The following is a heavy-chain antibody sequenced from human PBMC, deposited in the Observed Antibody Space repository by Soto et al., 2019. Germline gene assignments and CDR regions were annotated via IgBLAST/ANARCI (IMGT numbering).Heavy chain of an antibody. D-gene: IGHD3-3*01. CDR3: ASDRLTSDFWSGYQVYYYYYGMDV. CDR1: GFTFSSYG. CDR2: IWYDGSNK. V-gene: IGHV3-33*01. Sequence: QVQLVESGGGVVQPGRSLRLSCAASGFTFSSYGMHWVRQAPGKGLEWVAVIWYDGSNKYYADSVKGRFTISRDNSKNTLYLQMNSLRAEDTAVYYCASDRLTSDFWSGYQVYYYYYGMDVWGQGTTVTVSS. J-gene: IGHJ6*02.